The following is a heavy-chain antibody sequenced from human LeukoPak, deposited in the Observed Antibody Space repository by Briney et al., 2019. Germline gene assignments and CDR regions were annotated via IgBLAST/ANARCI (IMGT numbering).Heavy chain of an antibody. Sequence: GGSLRLSCAVSGFTLTNHGVSWVRQAPGKGLEWVSIITGTGGRYYGDSVKGRFILSRDNSKNTVYMQMSSLRAEDTTTYYCAKDYCRDGNCPFPFLDSWGQGTLVTVSS. V-gene: IGHV3-23*01. CDR3: AKDYCRDGNCPFPFLDS. J-gene: IGHJ4*02. D-gene: IGHD2-15*01. CDR2: ITGTGGR. CDR1: GFTLTNHG.